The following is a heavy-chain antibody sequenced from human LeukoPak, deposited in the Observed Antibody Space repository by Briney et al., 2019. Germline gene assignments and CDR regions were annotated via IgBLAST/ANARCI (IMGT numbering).Heavy chain of an antibody. Sequence: GGSLRLSYAASGFTFRDYSMNWVRHVPGKGLEWISSMSSRGTYIYYADAVKGRFTISRDNTQSSVFLQMNSLRVDDTAIYYCARELSWGFSFDYWGQGTLVTVSS. CDR1: GFTFRDYS. CDR2: MSSRGTYI. D-gene: IGHD3-10*01. V-gene: IGHV3-21*01. CDR3: ARELSWGFSFDY. J-gene: IGHJ4*02.